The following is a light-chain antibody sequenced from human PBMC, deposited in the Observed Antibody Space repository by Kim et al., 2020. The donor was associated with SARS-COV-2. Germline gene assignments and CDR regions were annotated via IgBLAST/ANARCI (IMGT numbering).Light chain of an antibody. CDR3: QQSFSSPWT. CDR2: DAS. V-gene: IGKV1-39*01. CDR1: QRITTY. J-gene: IGKJ1*01. Sequence: DVQMTQSPSSLSASVGDRVTITCRASQRITTYVNWYQQTPGKAPRLLIHDASTLQSLVPSRFSGSGSGTDFTLTISSLQPEDFATYFCQQSFSSPWTFGQGTKVDIK.